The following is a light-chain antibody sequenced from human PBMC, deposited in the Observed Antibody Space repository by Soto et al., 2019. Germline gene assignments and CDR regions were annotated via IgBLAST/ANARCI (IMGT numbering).Light chain of an antibody. Sequence: EIVMTQSPATLSVSPGDRATLSCRASQSVTSNLAWYQQKPFQAPRLLIYGASTRATGIPARFSGSGSGTDFTLTISSLEPEDFAVYYCQPRSNWPITFGQGTRREIK. CDR1: QSVTSN. J-gene: IGKJ5*01. CDR3: QPRSNWPIT. CDR2: GAS. V-gene: IGKV3-15*01.